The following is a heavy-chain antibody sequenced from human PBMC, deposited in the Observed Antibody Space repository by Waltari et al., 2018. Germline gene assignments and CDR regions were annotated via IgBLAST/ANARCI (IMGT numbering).Heavy chain of an antibody. V-gene: IGHV3-23*01. D-gene: IGHD1-26*01. CDR2: ISGSGGST. CDR3: AKGLPYTPGSYPTPFDY. J-gene: IGHJ4*02. CDR1: GFTFSSYA. Sequence: EVQLLESGGGLVQPGGSLRLSWAASGFTFSSYAMSWVRQAPRKGLEWVSAISGSGGSTYYADSVKGRFTISRDNSKNTLYLQMNSLRAEDTAVYYCAKGLPYTPGSYPTPFDYWGQGTLVTVSS.